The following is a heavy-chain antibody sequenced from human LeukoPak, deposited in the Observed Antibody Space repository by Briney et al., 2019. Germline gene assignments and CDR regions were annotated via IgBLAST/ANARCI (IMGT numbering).Heavy chain of an antibody. CDR3: ARALSGYDPFDY. CDR1: GYTFTKEA. CDR2: INPNSGGT. D-gene: IGHD5-12*01. J-gene: IGHJ4*02. V-gene: IGHV1-2*02. Sequence: ASVKVSCKAFGYTFTKEAISWVRQAPGQGLEWMGWINPNSGGTNYAQKFQGRVTMTRDTSISTAYMELSRLRSDDTAVYYCARALSGYDPFDYWGQGTLVTVSS.